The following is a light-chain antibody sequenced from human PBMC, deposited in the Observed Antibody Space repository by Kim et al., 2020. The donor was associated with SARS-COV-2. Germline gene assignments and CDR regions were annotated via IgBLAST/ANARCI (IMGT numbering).Light chain of an antibody. Sequence: LSPGERATLSCRASQSVSGSKLVWYQQKPGQAPRLLIYGASSRATGIPDRFSGSGSGTDFTLIISRLEPEDVAVYYCQQYGSAPRTFGQGTKLEI. CDR2: GAS. CDR3: QQYGSAPRT. V-gene: IGKV3-20*01. CDR1: QSVSGSK. J-gene: IGKJ2*01.